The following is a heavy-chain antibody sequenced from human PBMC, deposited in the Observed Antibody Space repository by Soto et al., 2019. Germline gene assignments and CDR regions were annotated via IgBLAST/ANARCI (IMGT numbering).Heavy chain of an antibody. D-gene: IGHD5-18*01. CDR1: GGSISNYY. V-gene: IGHV4-59*08. CDR2: IFYIGST. Sequence: PSETLSLTCTVSGGSISNYYWNWIRQPPGEELEWIGHIFYIGSTRYSSSLQSRVTISVDRSKNQFSLNLASVTAADTAVYYCARTLSGYSYGPLDNWGQGALVTVSS. CDR3: ARTLSGYSYGPLDN. J-gene: IGHJ4*02.